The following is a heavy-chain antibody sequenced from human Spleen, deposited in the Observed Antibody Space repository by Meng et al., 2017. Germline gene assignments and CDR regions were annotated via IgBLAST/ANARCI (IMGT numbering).Heavy chain of an antibody. Sequence: QWQRQAWGPVLLKPSQTLSLTCVVAGGSFSDYYWSSIRPPPGKGLEWIGEINHSGSTNYNPSLESRATISVDTSQNNLSLKLSSVTAADSAVYYCARGPTTMAHDFDYWGQGTLVTVSS. V-gene: IGHV4-34*01. CDR3: ARGPTTMAHDFDY. D-gene: IGHD4-11*01. J-gene: IGHJ4*02. CDR2: INHSGST. CDR1: GGSFSDYY.